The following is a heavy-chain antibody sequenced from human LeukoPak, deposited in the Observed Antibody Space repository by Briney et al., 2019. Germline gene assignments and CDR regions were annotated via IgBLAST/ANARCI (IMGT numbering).Heavy chain of an antibody. J-gene: IGHJ4*02. D-gene: IGHD6-19*01. Sequence: PSETLSLTCTVSGGSISSSSYYWGWIRQPPGKGLEWIGSIYYSGSTYYNPSLKSRVTISVDTSKNQFSLKLSSVTAADTAVYYCARLIGWQDYYFDYWGQGTLVTVSS. CDR3: ARLIGWQDYYFDY. V-gene: IGHV4-39*01. CDR1: GGSISSSSYY. CDR2: IYYSGST.